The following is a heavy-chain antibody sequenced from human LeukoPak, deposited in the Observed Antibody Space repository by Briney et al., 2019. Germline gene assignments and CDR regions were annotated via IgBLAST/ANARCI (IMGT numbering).Heavy chain of an antibody. J-gene: IGHJ4*02. CDR3: ARGRHSSGWYHDY. D-gene: IGHD6-19*01. CDR2: IKHDGIDT. CDR1: GFTLSNFW. V-gene: IGHV3-7*04. Sequence: PGGSLRLSCAASGFTLSNFWMTWVRQAPGKGLEWVANIKHDGIDTKYVDSVKGRFTISRDNAKNSLYLQLSSLRAEDTAIYCCARGRHSSGWYHDYWGQGALVTVSS.